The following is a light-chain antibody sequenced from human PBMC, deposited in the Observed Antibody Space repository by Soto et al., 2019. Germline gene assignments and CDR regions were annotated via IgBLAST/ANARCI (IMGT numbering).Light chain of an antibody. Sequence: IGLPQYPGTLSLSPGERATLSCRASQSVSNNYLAWYQQKPGQAPRLLIYGASNRATGIPDRFSGSGSGTDFTLTISRLEPEDFAVYYCQQYGSSGTFGQGTKVDIK. V-gene: IGKV3-20*01. J-gene: IGKJ1*01. CDR1: QSVSNNY. CDR2: GAS. CDR3: QQYGSSGT.